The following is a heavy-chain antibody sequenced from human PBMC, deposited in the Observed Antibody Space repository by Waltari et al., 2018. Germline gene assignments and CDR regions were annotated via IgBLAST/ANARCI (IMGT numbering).Heavy chain of an antibody. Sequence: QVQLVQSGAEVKKPGASVKISCKASGYTFTSYAMHWVRQAPGQRLGWMGWINAGNGNTKYSQKFQGRVTITRDTSASTAYMELSSLRSEDTAVYYCARWGRGTEEVYWGQGTLVTVSS. CDR1: GYTFTSYA. V-gene: IGHV1-3*01. J-gene: IGHJ4*02. CDR3: ARWGRGTEEVY. CDR2: INAGNGNT. D-gene: IGHD3-16*01.